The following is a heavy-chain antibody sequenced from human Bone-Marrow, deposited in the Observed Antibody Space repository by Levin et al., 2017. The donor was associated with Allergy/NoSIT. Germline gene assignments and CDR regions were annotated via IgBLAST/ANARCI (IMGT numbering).Heavy chain of an antibody. CDR2: INPNSGGA. V-gene: IGHV1-2*02. CDR1: GYSFTVHY. J-gene: IGHJ6*02. CDR3: ARVNKKGYYYGLDV. Sequence: KISCKASGYSFTVHYMHWVRQAPGQGLEWMGWINPNSGGADYAQKFQGRVTMTRDTSISTAYMELSRLTSGDTAVYFCARVNKKGYYYGLDVWGQGAPVTVSS.